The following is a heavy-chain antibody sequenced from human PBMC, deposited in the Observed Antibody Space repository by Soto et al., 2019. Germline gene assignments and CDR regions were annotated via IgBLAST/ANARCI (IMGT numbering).Heavy chain of an antibody. CDR1: GGSISSGDYY. V-gene: IGHV4-30-4*01. CDR2: IYYSGST. D-gene: IGHD2-15*01. J-gene: IGHJ6*02. CDR3: AREPGGYCSGGSCYGSFLSIMDV. Sequence: QVQLQESGPGLVKPSQTLSLTCTVSGGSISSGDYYWSWIRQPPGKGLEWIGYIYYSGSTYYNPSLKSRVTISVDTSKNQFSLKLSSVTAADTAVYYCAREPGGYCSGGSCYGSFLSIMDVWGQGTTVTVSS.